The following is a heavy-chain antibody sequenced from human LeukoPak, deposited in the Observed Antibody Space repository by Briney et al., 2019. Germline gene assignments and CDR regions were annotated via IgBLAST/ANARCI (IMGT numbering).Heavy chain of an antibody. V-gene: IGHV3-21*01. D-gene: IGHD3-3*01. J-gene: IGHJ4*02. CDR2: ISSANSHI. CDR1: GFTFSNYA. Sequence: PGGSLRLSCAASGFTFSNYAMSWVRQAPGKGPEWVSYISSANSHIYYADSVKGRFIISRDNAKNSLYLQMNSLRAEDTAVYYCARDLMRFLEWVNWGQGTLVTVSS. CDR3: ARDLMRFLEWVN.